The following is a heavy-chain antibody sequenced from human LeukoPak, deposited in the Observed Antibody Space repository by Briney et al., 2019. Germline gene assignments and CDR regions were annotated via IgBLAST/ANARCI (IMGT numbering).Heavy chain of an antibody. CDR3: VRDGKSSGWVDY. CDR2: IYYSVTT. CDR1: GGSISIYY. Sequence: SETLSLTCTVSGGSISIYYWSWIRQPPGKGLEWSGYIYYSVTTNYNPSLKSRVTISVDTSKNQFSLKLSSVTAADTAVYYCVRDGKSSGWVDYWGQGTLVTVSS. V-gene: IGHV4-59*12. D-gene: IGHD6-19*01. J-gene: IGHJ4*02.